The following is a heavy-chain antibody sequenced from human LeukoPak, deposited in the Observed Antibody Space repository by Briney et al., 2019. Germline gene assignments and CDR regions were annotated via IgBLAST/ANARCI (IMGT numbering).Heavy chain of an antibody. Sequence: SETLSLTCTVPGGSISSYYWSWIRQPPGKGLEWIGYIYYSGSTNYNPSLKSRVTISVDTSKNQFSLKLSSVTATDTAVYYCARMGLWFGELSTYYYYGMDVWGKGTTVTVSS. V-gene: IGHV4-59*01. D-gene: IGHD3-10*01. CDR3: ARMGLWFGELSTYYYYGMDV. CDR1: GGSISSYY. CDR2: IYYSGST. J-gene: IGHJ6*04.